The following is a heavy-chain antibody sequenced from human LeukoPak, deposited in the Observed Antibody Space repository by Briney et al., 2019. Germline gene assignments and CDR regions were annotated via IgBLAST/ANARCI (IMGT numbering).Heavy chain of an antibody. CDR3: ARGGYYYDSSGYWGAFDI. V-gene: IGHV4-59*01. D-gene: IGHD3-22*01. CDR2: IYYSGST. Sequence: SETLSLTCTVSGGSISSYYWSWIRQPPGKGLEWIGYIYYSGSTNYNPSLKSRVTISVDTSKNQFSLKLSSVTAADTAVYYCARGGYYYDSSGYWGAFDIWGQGTMVAVSS. CDR1: GGSISSYY. J-gene: IGHJ3*02.